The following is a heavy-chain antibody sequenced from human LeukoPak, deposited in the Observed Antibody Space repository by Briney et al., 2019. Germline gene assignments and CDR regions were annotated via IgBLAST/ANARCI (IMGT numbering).Heavy chain of an antibody. Sequence: GGSLRLSCTTSGFIFANYAMAWVRQSPGKGLEWVSTISGSGGDSYYADSVKGRFTISRDNSKNTLYLQMNSLRAGDTAVYYCAKPHFDDWGQGTLVTVSS. CDR1: GFIFANYA. CDR2: ISGSGGDS. CDR3: AKPHFDD. J-gene: IGHJ4*02. V-gene: IGHV3-23*01.